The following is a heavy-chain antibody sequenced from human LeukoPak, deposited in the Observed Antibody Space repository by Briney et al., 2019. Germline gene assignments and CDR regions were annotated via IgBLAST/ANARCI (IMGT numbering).Heavy chain of an antibody. CDR3: ATDFWSGYYPHY. J-gene: IGHJ4*02. Sequence: GGSLRLSCAAPGITFSNSAMSWVRQPPGKGLEWVSSISGSGDSAYYADFVKGRFTISRDNSKNTLSLQMNSLRAEDTAIYYCATDFWSGYYPHYWGQGTLVTVSS. V-gene: IGHV3-23*01. CDR1: GITFSNSA. D-gene: IGHD3-3*01. CDR2: ISGSGDSA.